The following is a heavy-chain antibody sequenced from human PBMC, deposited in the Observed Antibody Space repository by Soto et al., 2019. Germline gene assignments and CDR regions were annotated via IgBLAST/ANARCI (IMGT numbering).Heavy chain of an antibody. V-gene: IGHV3-23*01. CDR3: AKDTYSSSPGAFDI. CDR1: GLTFSSYA. Sequence: GGSLRLSWAASGLTFSSYAMIWVRQAPGKGLEWVSAISGSGGSTYYADSVKGRFTISRDNSKSTLYLQMNSLRAEDTAVYYCAKDTYSSSPGAFDIWGQGTMVTVS. D-gene: IGHD6-6*01. J-gene: IGHJ3*02. CDR2: ISGSGGST.